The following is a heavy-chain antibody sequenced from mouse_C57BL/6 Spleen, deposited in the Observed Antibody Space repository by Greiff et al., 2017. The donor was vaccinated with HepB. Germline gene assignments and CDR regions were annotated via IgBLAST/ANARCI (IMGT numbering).Heavy chain of an antibody. CDR3: TRYFHLGRYFDY. Sequence: EVQVVESGGGLVQPGGSLSLSCAASGFTFTDYYMSWVRQPPGKALEWLGFIRNKANGYTTEYSASVKGRFTISRDNSQSILYLQMNALRAEDSATYYFTRYFHLGRYFDYWGQGTTLTVSS. CDR1: GFTFTDYY. J-gene: IGHJ2*01. D-gene: IGHD4-1*01. CDR2: IRNKANGYTT. V-gene: IGHV7-3*01.